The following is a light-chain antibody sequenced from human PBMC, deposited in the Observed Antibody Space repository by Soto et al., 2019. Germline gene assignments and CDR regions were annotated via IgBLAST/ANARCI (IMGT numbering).Light chain of an antibody. Sequence: QSVLAQPPSASGSPGQSVAISCTGTSSDVGGYNFVSWYQQHPGKAPKLMIYEVTKRPSGVPDRFSGSKSGNTASLTVSGLQAEDQADYYCCSSAGNNIYVFGTGTKVTVL. J-gene: IGLJ1*01. CDR2: EVT. V-gene: IGLV2-8*01. CDR1: SSDVGGYNF. CDR3: CSSAGNNIYV.